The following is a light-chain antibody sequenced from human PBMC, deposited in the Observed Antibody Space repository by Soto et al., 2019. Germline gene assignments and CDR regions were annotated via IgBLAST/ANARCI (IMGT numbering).Light chain of an antibody. V-gene: IGKV1-39*01. CDR2: AAS. CDR1: QSISSY. Sequence: DIQMTQSPSSLSASVGDRVTITCRASQSISSYINWYQQKPGKAPKLLIYAASSLQSGVPSRFSGSGSGTDFTLTISTLQPEDFATYYCQQSYSTPITFGPGTKVDIK. J-gene: IGKJ3*01. CDR3: QQSYSTPIT.